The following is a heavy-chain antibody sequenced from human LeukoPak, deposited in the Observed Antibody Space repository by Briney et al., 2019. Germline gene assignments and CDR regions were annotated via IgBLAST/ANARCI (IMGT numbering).Heavy chain of an antibody. CDR3: ARGLRSTSYYSGMDV. Sequence: ETLSLTCAVYGGSFSGYYWSWIRQPPGKGLEWIGEINHTGSTNYNPSLKSRVTISVDTSKNQFSLKLSSVTAADTAVYYCARGLRSTSYYSGMDVWGQGTTVTVSS. CDR2: INHTGST. J-gene: IGHJ6*02. CDR1: GGSFSGYY. V-gene: IGHV4-34*01.